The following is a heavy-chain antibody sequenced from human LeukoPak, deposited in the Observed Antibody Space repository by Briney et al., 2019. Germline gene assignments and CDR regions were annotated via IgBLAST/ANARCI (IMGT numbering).Heavy chain of an antibody. CDR2: IKEDGSEK. CDR3: ARDWFTRLGELSPDRAFDY. J-gene: IGHJ4*02. Sequence: PGGSLRLSCAASGFIFSNYWMTWVRQAPGKGLEWVANIKEDGSEKYYVDSVKGRFTISRDNAKNSLYLQMSSLRAEDTALYYCARDWFTRLGELSPDRAFDYWGQGTLVTVSS. D-gene: IGHD3-16*02. V-gene: IGHV3-7*03. CDR1: GFIFSNYW.